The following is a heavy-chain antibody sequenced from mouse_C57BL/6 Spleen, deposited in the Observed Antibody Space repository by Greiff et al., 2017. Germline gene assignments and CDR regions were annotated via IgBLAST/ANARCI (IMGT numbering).Heavy chain of an antibody. CDR2: IHPNSGST. CDR3: ARSDSSVYPHTVDY. J-gene: IGHJ2*01. CDR1: GYTFTSYW. D-gene: IGHD3-2*02. V-gene: IGHV1-64*01. Sequence: VQLQQPGAELVKPGASVKLSCKASGYTFTSYWMHWVKQRPGQGLEWIGMIHPNSGSTNYNEKFKSKATLTVEKSSNTAYMQLSSLKCEDAAVYYCARSDSSVYPHTVDYWGQGTTLTVSS.